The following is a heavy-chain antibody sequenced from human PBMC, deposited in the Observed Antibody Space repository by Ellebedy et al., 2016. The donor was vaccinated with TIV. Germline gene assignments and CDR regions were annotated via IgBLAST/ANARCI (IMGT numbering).Heavy chain of an antibody. Sequence: SETLSLTCAVYRGPFSGYYWSWIRQPPGKGLEWIGEINHSGSTNYNPSLKSRVTVSVDTSKNQFSLKLSSVTAADTAVYYCARARAVRLLLFPFDYWGQGTLVTVSS. J-gene: IGHJ4*02. V-gene: IGHV4-34*01. CDR3: ARARAVRLLLFPFDY. D-gene: IGHD2-21*02. CDR2: INHSGST. CDR1: RGPFSGYY.